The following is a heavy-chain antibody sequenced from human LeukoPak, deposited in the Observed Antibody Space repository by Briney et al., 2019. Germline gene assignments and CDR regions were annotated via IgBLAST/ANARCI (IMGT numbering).Heavy chain of an antibody. D-gene: IGHD1-1*01. CDR1: GFTFNKYW. J-gene: IGHJ1*01. Sequence: PGGSLRLSCAASGFTFNKYWLSWIRQAPGKGLEWVANMEPEGSEKYYVDSVRGRFTVSRDNAENAMYLQMNRLRVEDTAVYYCARDLRPTAVRRPAEYFHLWGQGTLVTVSS. CDR3: ARDLRPTAVRRPAEYFHL. V-gene: IGHV3-7*01. CDR2: MEPEGSEK.